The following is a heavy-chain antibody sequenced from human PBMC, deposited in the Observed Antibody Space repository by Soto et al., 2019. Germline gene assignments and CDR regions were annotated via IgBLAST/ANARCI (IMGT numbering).Heavy chain of an antibody. J-gene: IGHJ5*02. CDR2: IRNKSYQEPP. CDR3: TVAESPNTAYFSIP. Sequence: LRLASTGSGFPFEDYPINWVHQAGGKGLEWVGLIRNKSYQEPPAYAAAAKGRSTISRHTSNGIAYLQMSSLTIEASGVYYCTVAESPNTAYFSIPWGRETPVTVPQ. D-gene: IGHD2-8*01. CDR1: GFPFEDYP. V-gene: IGHV3-49*02.